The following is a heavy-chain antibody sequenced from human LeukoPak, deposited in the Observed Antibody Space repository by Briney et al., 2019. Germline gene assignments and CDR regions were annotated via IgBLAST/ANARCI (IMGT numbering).Heavy chain of an antibody. D-gene: IGHD3-10*01. V-gene: IGHV4-34*01. Sequence: SEALSLTCAVYGGSFSGYYWSWIRQPPGKGLEWIGEINHSGSTNYNPSLKSRVTISVDTSKNQFSLKLSSVTAADTAVYYCARGVWGYGSGSYQPPYFDYWGQGTLVTVSS. J-gene: IGHJ4*02. CDR3: ARGVWGYGSGSYQPPYFDY. CDR2: INHSGST. CDR1: GGSFSGYY.